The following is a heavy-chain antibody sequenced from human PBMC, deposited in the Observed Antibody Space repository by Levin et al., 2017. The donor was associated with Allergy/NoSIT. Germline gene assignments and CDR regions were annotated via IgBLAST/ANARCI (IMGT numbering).Heavy chain of an antibody. D-gene: IGHD2-21*02. V-gene: IGHV3-33*01. Sequence: GESLKISCAASGFRVTDYGIHWVRQAPGKGLEWVAIIWHDTGDIYYLDSVKGRFTISRDNSANTVYLQMNSLRAEDTAVYFCARATLQTASDYWGQGTLVAVSS. J-gene: IGHJ4*02. CDR2: IWHDTGDI. CDR1: GFRVTDYG. CDR3: ARATLQTASDY.